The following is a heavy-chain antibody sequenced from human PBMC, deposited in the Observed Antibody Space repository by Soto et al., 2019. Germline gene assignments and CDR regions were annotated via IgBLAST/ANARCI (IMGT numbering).Heavy chain of an antibody. CDR1: GVSISSGGSS. V-gene: IGHV4-30-2*01. CDR2: IYHSGST. D-gene: IGHD2-21*01. Sequence: QLPLQESGSGLVKPSQTLSLTCAGSGVSISSGGSSWSWIRQPPGKGLEWIGYIYHSGSTYYNPSLKSRVTISVDRSKNQFSLKLSSVTAADTAVYYCARIPPPWGQGTLGTVSS. CDR3: ARIPPP. J-gene: IGHJ5*02.